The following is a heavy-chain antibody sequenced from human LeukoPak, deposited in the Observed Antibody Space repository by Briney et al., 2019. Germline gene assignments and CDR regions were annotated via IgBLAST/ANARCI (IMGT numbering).Heavy chain of an antibody. D-gene: IGHD3-10*01. CDR3: TRVPITMVRGVLLYYFDY. J-gene: IGHJ4*02. V-gene: IGHV3-21*03. Sequence: GGSLRLSCAAFGVTVSSNYMCWVRQAPGKGLEWVSSISSSSSYIYYADSVKGRFTISRDNAKNSLYLQMNSLRAEDTAVYYCTRVPITMVRGVLLYYFDYWGQGTLVTVSS. CDR1: GVTVSSNY. CDR2: ISSSSSYI.